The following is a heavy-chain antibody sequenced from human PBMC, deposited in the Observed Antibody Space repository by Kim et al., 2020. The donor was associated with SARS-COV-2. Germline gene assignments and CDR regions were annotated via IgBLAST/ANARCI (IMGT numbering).Heavy chain of an antibody. CDR3: AKSWGSDYGGNPYYYYGMDV. J-gene: IGHJ6*02. V-gene: IGHV3-23*03. CDR2: IYSGGSST. CDR1: RFTFSNYA. Sequence: GGSLRLSCAASRFTFSNYAMSWVRQAPGKGLEWVSVIYSGGSSTYYADSVKGRFTISRDNSKNTLYLQMNSLRAEDTAVYYCAKSWGSDYGGNPYYYYGMDVWGQGTTVTVSS. D-gene: IGHD4-17*01.